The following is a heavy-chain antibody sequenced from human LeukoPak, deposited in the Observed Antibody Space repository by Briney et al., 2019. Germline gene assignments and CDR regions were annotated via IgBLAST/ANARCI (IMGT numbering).Heavy chain of an antibody. CDR3: ARWDGDYYDSSGYYYQQTNAFDI. CDR1: GGTFSSYV. D-gene: IGHD3-22*01. Sequence: ASVTVSCKASGGTFSSYVINWVRQAPGQGLEWMGGIIPMFGTTNYAQSFQGRVTITTDGPTNTAYLELTSLRSEDTAMYYCARWDGDYYDSSGYYYQQTNAFDIWGQGTMVAVSS. CDR2: IIPMFGTT. J-gene: IGHJ3*02. V-gene: IGHV1-69*05.